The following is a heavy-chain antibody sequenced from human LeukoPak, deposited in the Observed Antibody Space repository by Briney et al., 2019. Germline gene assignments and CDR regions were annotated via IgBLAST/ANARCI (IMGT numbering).Heavy chain of an antibody. CDR3: ARKSPEHQGAFDI. J-gene: IGHJ3*02. CDR2: INSDGSSL. Sequence: GGSLRLSCAASGFAFSSYWMHWVRQAPGKGLEWVSRINSDGSSLTYADSVKGRFTSSRENAKNSLYLQMNSLRDGDTAVYYCARKSPEHQGAFDIWGQGTMVTVSS. V-gene: IGHV3-74*01. D-gene: IGHD1-14*01. CDR1: GFAFSSYW.